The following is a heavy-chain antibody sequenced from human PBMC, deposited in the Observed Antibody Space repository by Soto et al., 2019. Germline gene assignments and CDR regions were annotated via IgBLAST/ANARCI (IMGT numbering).Heavy chain of an antibody. CDR2: ISSSGSTI. CDR1: GFTFSDYY. Sequence: GGSLRLSCAASGFTFSDYYMSWIRQAPGKGLEWVSYISSSGSTIYYADSVKGRFTISRDNAKNSLYLQMNSLRAEDTAVYYCARDLAVAHPGDFQHWGQGTRVTVAS. J-gene: IGHJ1*01. D-gene: IGHD6-19*01. V-gene: IGHV3-11*01. CDR3: ARDLAVAHPGDFQH.